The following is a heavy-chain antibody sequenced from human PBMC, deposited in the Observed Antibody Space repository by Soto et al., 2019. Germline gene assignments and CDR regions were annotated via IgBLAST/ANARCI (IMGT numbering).Heavy chain of an antibody. V-gene: IGHV4-59*01. D-gene: IGHD2-2*01. CDR3: ARGIVVVPAANNWFDP. Sequence: QVQLQESGPGLVKPSETLSLTCTVSGGSISSYYWSWIRQPPGKGLEWIGYIYYSGSTNYNPSLKSRVTISXXTXKXXFSLKLSSVTAADTAVYYCARGIVVVPAANNWFDPWGQGTLVTVSS. CDR2: IYYSGST. J-gene: IGHJ5*02. CDR1: GGSISSYY.